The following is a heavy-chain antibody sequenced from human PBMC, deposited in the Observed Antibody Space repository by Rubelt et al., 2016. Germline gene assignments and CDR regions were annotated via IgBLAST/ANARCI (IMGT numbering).Heavy chain of an antibody. D-gene: IGHD3-22*01. CDR2: INSDGSST. CDR1: GFTFSSYW. Sequence: AASGFTFSSYWMHWVRQAPGKGLVWVSRINSDGSSTSYEDSVKGRFTISRDNAKNTLYLQMNSLRTEDTALYYCAKDLSGDSSGYYGYWGQGTLVTVSS. CDR3: AKDLSGDSSGYYGY. J-gene: IGHJ4*02. V-gene: IGHV3-74*01.